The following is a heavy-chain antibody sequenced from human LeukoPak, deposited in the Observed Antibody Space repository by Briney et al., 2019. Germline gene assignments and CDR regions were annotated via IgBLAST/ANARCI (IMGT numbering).Heavy chain of an antibody. CDR1: GGTFSSYA. V-gene: IGHV1-69*13. D-gene: IGHD3-10*01. Sequence: SVKVSCKASGGTFSSYAISWVRQAPGQGLEWMGGIIPIFGTANYAQKSQGRVTITADESTSTAYMELSSLRSEDTAVYYCARRGIYYYGSGSYYHGMDVWGKGTTVTVSS. CDR3: ARRGIYYYGSGSYYHGMDV. CDR2: IIPIFGTA. J-gene: IGHJ6*04.